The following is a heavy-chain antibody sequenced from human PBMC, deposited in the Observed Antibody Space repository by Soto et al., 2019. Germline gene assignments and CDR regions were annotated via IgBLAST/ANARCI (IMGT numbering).Heavy chain of an antibody. Sequence: PGGSLRLSCAASGFTFSSYAMHWVRQAPGKGLEWVAVISYDGSNKYYADSVKGRFTISRDNSKNTLYLQMNSLRAEDTAVYYCAIPGGIAVAGTNYFDYWGQGTLVTAPQ. CDR1: GFTFSSYA. CDR2: ISYDGSNK. CDR3: AIPGGIAVAGTNYFDY. V-gene: IGHV3-30-3*01. D-gene: IGHD6-19*01. J-gene: IGHJ4*02.